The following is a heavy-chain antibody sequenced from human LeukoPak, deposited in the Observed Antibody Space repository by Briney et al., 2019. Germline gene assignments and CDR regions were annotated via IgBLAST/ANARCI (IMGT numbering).Heavy chain of an antibody. V-gene: IGHV4-59*01. D-gene: IGHD3-22*01. CDR2: ISYSGST. J-gene: IGHJ4*02. CDR1: GGSFSGYY. Sequence: SETLSLTCTVSGGSFSGYYWSWIRQPPGKGLEWIGYISYSGSTNYKPSLKSRVTISLDASKNQFSLKLSSVTAAGTAVYYCAGGGTYYYDSSGYYWGQGTLVTVSS. CDR3: AGGGTYYYDSSGYY.